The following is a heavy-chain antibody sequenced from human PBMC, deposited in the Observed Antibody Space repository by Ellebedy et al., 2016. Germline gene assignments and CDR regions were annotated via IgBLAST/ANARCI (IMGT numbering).Heavy chain of an antibody. J-gene: IGHJ4*02. Sequence: SETLSLTCTVSGGSISSYYWSWIRQPPGKGLEWIGYIYYSGSTNYNPSLKSRVTISVDTSKNQFSLKLSSVTAADTAVYYCATYNMGRLDYWGQGTLVTVSS. CDR1: GGSISSYY. CDR2: IYYSGST. D-gene: IGHD1-1*01. V-gene: IGHV4-59*08. CDR3: ATYNMGRLDY.